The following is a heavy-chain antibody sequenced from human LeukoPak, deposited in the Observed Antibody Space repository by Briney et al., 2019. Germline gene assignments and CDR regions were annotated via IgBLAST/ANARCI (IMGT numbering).Heavy chain of an antibody. CDR3: GHLHIRSSGY. Sequence: ASVKVSCKASGYSITDYYMHWVRQAPGQGLEWIGWINPNSGDTNYAQTFQGRVTKTRDTSINTAYMQLSGLRSDDTALYHCGHLHIRSSGYWGQGTLVTVSS. D-gene: IGHD6-6*01. CDR1: GYSITDYY. V-gene: IGHV1-2*02. CDR2: INPNSGDT. J-gene: IGHJ4*02.